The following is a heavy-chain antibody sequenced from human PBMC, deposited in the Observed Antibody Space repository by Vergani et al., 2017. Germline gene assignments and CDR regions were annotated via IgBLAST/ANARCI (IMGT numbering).Heavy chain of an antibody. V-gene: IGHV1-18*01. D-gene: IGHD3-22*01. CDR3: ARGLRYDYDSSGLPHFDY. CDR2: ISAYNGNT. Sequence: QVQLVQSGTEVKKPGASVKVSCKASGYTFTSYGISWVRQAPGQGLEWMGWISAYNGNTNYAQKLQGRVTMTTDTSTSTAYMELRSLRSDDTAVYYCARGLRYDYDSSGLPHFDYWGQGTLVTVSS. J-gene: IGHJ4*02. CDR1: GYTFTSYG.